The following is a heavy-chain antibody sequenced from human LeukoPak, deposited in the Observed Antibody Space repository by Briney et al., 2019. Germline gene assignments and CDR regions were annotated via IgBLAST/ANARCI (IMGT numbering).Heavy chain of an antibody. CDR3: ARDLYSYGHYFDY. D-gene: IGHD5-18*01. J-gene: IGHJ4*02. Sequence: ASVKVSCKASGYTLTGYYMHWVRQAPGQGLEWMGWINPNSGGTNYAQKFQGRVTMTRDTSISTAYMELSRLRSDDTAVYYCARDLYSYGHYFDYWGQGTLVTVSS. CDR2: INPNSGGT. V-gene: IGHV1-2*02. CDR1: GYTLTGYY.